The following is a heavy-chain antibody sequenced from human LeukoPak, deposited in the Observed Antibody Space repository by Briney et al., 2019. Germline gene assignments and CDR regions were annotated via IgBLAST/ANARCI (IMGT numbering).Heavy chain of an antibody. D-gene: IGHD1-26*01. CDR2: INPNSGGT. CDR1: GYTFTGYY. J-gene: IGHJ4*02. V-gene: IGHV1-2*02. Sequence: ASVKVSCKASGYTFTGYYMHWVRQAPGQGLEWMGWINPNSGGTNYAQKLQGRVTMTTDTSTSTAYMELRSLRSDDTAVYYCARDRLSGSYYFDYWGQGTLVTVSS. CDR3: ARDRLSGSYYFDY.